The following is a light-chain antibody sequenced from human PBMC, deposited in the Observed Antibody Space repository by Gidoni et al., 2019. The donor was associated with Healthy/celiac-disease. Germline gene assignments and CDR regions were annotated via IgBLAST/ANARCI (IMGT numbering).Light chain of an antibody. J-gene: IGLJ1*01. CDR3: QAWDSSTGV. CDR1: KLGDKY. Sequence: SYELTQPPSVSVSPGHTASLTCSGDKLGDKYACWYQQKPGQSPVLVIYQDSKRPSGIPERFSGSNSGNTATLTISGTQAMDEADYYCQAWDSSTGVFGTGTKVTVL. V-gene: IGLV3-1*01. CDR2: QDS.